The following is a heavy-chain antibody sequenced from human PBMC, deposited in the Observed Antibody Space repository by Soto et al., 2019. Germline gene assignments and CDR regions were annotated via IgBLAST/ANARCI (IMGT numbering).Heavy chain of an antibody. J-gene: IGHJ6*02. D-gene: IGHD6-19*01. Sequence: SETLSLTCTVSGGSISNYYWSWIGQPPGKGLEWIGYIYYSGSTNYNPSLKSRVTIFVDSSKNQFSLKLTSVTAADAAIYYCGRDRTSGWYETYYYYYGMDVWGQGTTVTVSS. CDR1: GGSISNYY. V-gene: IGHV4-59*01. CDR2: IYYSGST. CDR3: GRDRTSGWYETYYYYYGMDV.